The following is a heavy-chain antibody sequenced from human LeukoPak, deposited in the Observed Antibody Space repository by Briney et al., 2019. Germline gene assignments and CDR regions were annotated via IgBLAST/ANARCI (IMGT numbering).Heavy chain of an antibody. CDR3: ARGCRNSGLPGRY. CDR2: SIPICGTA. V-gene: IGHV1-69*05. J-gene: IGHJ4*02. CDR1: GGTFSSYA. D-gene: IGHD1-26*01. Sequence: SVTVSFKASGGTFSSYAISWVRQAPRQGVAWRVGSIPICGTANYAQTFQGRVTITTDESTSTAYMELSSLRAEDTAVYYCARGCRNSGLPGRYWGQGTLVTVST.